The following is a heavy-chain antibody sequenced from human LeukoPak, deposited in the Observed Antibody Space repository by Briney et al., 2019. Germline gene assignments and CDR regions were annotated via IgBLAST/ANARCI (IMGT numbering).Heavy chain of an antibody. V-gene: IGHV3-9*03. CDR1: GFTFDDYA. CDR2: ISRNSGSI. D-gene: IGHD2-2*01. J-gene: IGHJ6*03. CDR3: AKGASPYYYYMDV. Sequence: GRSLRLSCAASGFTFDDYAMHWVRQAPGKGLEWVSGISRNSGSIGYADSVKGRFTISRDNARNSLYLQMNSLRAEDMALYYCAKGASPYYYYMDVWGKGTTVTVSS.